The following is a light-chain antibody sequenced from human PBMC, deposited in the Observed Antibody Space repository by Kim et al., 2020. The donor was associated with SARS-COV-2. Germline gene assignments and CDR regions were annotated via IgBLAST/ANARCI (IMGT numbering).Light chain of an antibody. Sequence: IVMTQSPGTLSLSPGEGVTLSCRASQSITSKHLAWYQHKPGQCPRLLIFGASRRATGLPDRFSGSGSGTDFTLTISRLEPEDFAVYYWQQYHTSRTFGQGTKVDIK. V-gene: IGKV3-20*01. J-gene: IGKJ1*01. CDR1: QSITSKH. CDR2: GAS. CDR3: QQYHTSRT.